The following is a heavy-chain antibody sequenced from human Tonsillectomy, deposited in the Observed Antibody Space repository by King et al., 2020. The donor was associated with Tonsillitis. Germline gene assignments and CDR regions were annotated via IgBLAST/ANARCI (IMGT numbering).Heavy chain of an antibody. CDR1: GGSISSYY. J-gene: IGHJ5*02. D-gene: IGHD3-10*01. CDR2: IYYSGST. V-gene: IGHV4-59*08. CDR3: ARSVRDGSGSYYSGRRFDP. Sequence: QRQESGPGLVKPSETLSLTCTVSGGSISSYYWSWIRQPPGKGLEWIGYIYYSGSTNYNPSLKSRVTISVDTSKNQFSLKLSSVTAADTAVYYCARSVRDGSGSYYSGRRFDPWGQGTLVTVSS.